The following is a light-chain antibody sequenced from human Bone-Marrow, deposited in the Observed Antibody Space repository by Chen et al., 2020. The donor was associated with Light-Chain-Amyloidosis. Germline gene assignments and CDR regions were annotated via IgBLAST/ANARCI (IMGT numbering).Light chain of an antibody. CDR1: ISDVGGYNY. Sequence: QSALTQPASVSGSPGPSITVSCTGTISDVGGYNYVSWYQQHPGKAPKLILYEVTNRPSGVSNRYSGSKSGNTASLTISGLQAEDEADYYCSSFTSSNTWVFGGGTKLTVL. CDR3: SSFTSSNTWV. J-gene: IGLJ3*02. V-gene: IGLV2-14*01. CDR2: EVT.